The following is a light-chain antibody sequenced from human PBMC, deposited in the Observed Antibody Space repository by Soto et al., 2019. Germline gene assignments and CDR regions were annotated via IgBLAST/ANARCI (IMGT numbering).Light chain of an antibody. CDR1: QSISNY. V-gene: IGKV1-39*01. Sequence: DVQMTQSPSAVSSSLAASVIIKWRTSQSISNYLNWYQHKPGKAPKVLISAASNLQSGVPSRFSGSGSGTVFTLTISSLQPEDFATYFCQQSYTLSPLTFGGGTKVDIK. J-gene: IGKJ4*01. CDR2: AAS. CDR3: QQSYTLSPLT.